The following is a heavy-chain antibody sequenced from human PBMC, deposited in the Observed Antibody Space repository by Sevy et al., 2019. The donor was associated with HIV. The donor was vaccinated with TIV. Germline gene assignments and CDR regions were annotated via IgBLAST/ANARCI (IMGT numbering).Heavy chain of an antibody. CDR3: ARDLPPSATTVAHFDY. D-gene: IGHD4-17*01. Sequence: GGSLRLSCVASGFTFSDYYMSWIRQAPGKGLEWVSYVSGSDGAIYYADSVKGRFTISRDNSKNSLYLQMTSLTAEDTAVYYGARDLPPSATTVAHFDYWGQGTLVTVSS. J-gene: IGHJ4*02. V-gene: IGHV3-11*04. CDR2: VSGSDGAI. CDR1: GFTFSDYY.